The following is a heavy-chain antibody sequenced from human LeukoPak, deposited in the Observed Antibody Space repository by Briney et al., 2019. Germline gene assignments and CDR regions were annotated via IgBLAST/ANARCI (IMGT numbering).Heavy chain of an antibody. CDR1: GYSISSGYY. Sequence: TSETLSLTCTVSGYSISSGYYWGWIRQPPGKGREWIGSIYHSGSTYYNPSLKSRVTISVDTSKNQFSLKLSSVTAADTAVYYCARLRFYSGWKRSPWFDPWGQGTLVTVSS. J-gene: IGHJ5*02. CDR3: ARLRFYSGWKRSPWFDP. CDR2: IYHSGST. V-gene: IGHV4-38-2*02. D-gene: IGHD6-19*01.